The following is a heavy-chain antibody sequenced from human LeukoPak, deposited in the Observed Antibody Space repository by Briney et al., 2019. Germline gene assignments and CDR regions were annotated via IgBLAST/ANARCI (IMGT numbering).Heavy chain of an antibody. J-gene: IGHJ4*02. D-gene: IGHD5-24*01. Sequence: ASVKVSCKASGYTFTSYDINWVRQATGQGLEWMGWMNPSGGSTSYAQKSQGRVTMTRDTSTSTVYMELSSLRSEDTAVYYCARDLPYVEMATIAGGGFDYWGQGTLVTVSS. CDR2: MNPSGGST. V-gene: IGHV1-8*01. CDR3: ARDLPYVEMATIAGGGFDY. CDR1: GYTFTSYD.